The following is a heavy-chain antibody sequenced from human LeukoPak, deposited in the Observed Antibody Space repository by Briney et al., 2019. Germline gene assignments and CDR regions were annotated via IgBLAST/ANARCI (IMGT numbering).Heavy chain of an antibody. CDR2: TFIDGNT. J-gene: IGHJ4*02. CDR1: GFTIRGIY. D-gene: IGHD2-2*01. Sequence: GGSLRLSCAASGFTIRGIYMTWVRQAPGKGLEWVAVTFIDGNTHYADSVKGRFTVSRDNSQNTIYLQMNSLTVEDTAVYYCARDFVPGPPGDYWGQGTLVTVSS. CDR3: ARDFVPGPPGDY. V-gene: IGHV3-66*01.